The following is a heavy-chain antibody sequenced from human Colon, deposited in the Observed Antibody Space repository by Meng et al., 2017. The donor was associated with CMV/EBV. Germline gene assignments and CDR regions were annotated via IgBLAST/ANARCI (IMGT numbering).Heavy chain of an antibody. CDR3: GRAGARGVPIDV. V-gene: IGHV4-4*07. Sequence: QVKLPASVPGLVQPSETPTLTCLVSGGSISGHYWTCIRRPAGEGLQWLGRIYSNGRIDENYSLRSRVTISVDTSKNQLSLRLTSVTAADTAVYYCGRAGARGVPIDVWGRGTLVTVSS. CDR2: IYSNGRI. CDR1: GGSISGHY. J-gene: IGHJ1*01. D-gene: IGHD3-10*01.